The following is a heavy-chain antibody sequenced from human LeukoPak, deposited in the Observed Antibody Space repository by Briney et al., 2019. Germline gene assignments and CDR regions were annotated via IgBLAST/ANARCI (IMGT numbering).Heavy chain of an antibody. J-gene: IGHJ6*02. CDR1: GFTFSSYA. V-gene: IGHV3-64*04. CDR3: AKGIYDMDV. Sequence: GGSLRLSCSASGFTFSSYAMHWVRQAPGKGLEYVSAISSNGGSTYYADSVKGRFTISRDNSKNTLYLQMNSLRAEDTAVYFCAKGIYDMDVWGQGTTVTVSS. CDR2: ISSNGGST.